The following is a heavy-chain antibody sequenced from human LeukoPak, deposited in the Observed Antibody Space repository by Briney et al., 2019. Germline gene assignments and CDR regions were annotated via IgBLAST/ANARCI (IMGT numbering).Heavy chain of an antibody. D-gene: IGHD3-9*01. CDR3: AGSYYDILTGYPIYFDY. Sequence: SETLSLTCAVYGGSFSGYYWSWIRQPPGKGLEWIGYIYYSGSTNYNPSLKSRVTISVDTSTNQFSLKLSSVTAADTAVYYCAGSYYDILTGYPIYFDYWGQGTLVTVSS. CDR1: GGSFSGYY. CDR2: IYYSGST. J-gene: IGHJ4*02. V-gene: IGHV4-59*01.